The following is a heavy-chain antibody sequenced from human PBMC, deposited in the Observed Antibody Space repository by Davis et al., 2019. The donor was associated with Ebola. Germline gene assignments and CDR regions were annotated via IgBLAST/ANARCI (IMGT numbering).Heavy chain of an antibody. D-gene: IGHD4-23*01. CDR2: IRSKAYGGTT. Sequence: PGGSLRLSCTASGFTFGDYAMSWVRQAPGKGLEWVGFIRSKAYGGTTEYAASVKGRFTISRDDSKSIAYLQMNSLKTEDTAVYYCTTAVVTPGGYFDYWGQGTLVTVSS. CDR1: GFTFGDYA. V-gene: IGHV3-49*04. CDR3: TTAVVTPGGYFDY. J-gene: IGHJ4*02.